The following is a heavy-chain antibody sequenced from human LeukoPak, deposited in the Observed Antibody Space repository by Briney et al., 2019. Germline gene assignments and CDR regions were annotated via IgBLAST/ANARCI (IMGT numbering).Heavy chain of an antibody. CDR2: IIPIFGTA. D-gene: IGHD2-2*01. CDR3: ARPYCSSTSCYGAGDYYYYYMDV. J-gene: IGHJ6*03. V-gene: IGHV1-69*13. CDR1: GGTFSSYA. Sequence: SVKVSCKASGGTFSSYAISWVRQAPRQGLEWMGGIIPIFGTANYAQKFQGRVTITADESTSTAYMELSSLRSEDTAVYYCARPYCSSTSCYGAGDYYYYYMDVWGKGTTVTVSS.